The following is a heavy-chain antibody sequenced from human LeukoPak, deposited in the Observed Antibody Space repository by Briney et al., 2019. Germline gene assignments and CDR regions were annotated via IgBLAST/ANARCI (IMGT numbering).Heavy chain of an antibody. CDR2: ITSSSYT. V-gene: IGHV3-11*06. J-gene: IGHJ4*02. Sequence: PGGSLRLSCAASVFTFSDYYMSWVRQAPGKGLEWVSYITSSSYTNYADSVEDRFAISRDNAKNSLYLQMNSLRAEDTAIYYCARLVVVAATPGYFDYWGQGTLVTVSS. CDR3: ARLVVVAATPGYFDY. D-gene: IGHD2-15*01. CDR1: VFTFSDYY.